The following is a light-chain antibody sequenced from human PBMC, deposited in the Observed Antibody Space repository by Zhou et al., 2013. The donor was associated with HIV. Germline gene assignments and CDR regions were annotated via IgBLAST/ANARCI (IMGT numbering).Light chain of an antibody. CDR2: KAS. J-gene: IGKJ4*01. CDR1: ESINTY. V-gene: IGKV1-5*03. CDR3: QQANSLPLT. Sequence: DIQMTQSPSTLSASVGDSVTITCRASESINTYLAWYQQRPGKAPKLLIYKASILEDGVPPRFSGSGSRTEFTLTISSLQPEDFATYYCQQANSLPLTFGGGTKVEIK.